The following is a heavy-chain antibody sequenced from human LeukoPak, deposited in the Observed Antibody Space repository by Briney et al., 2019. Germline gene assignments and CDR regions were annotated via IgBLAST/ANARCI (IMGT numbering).Heavy chain of an antibody. Sequence: GASVKLSCKASGYTFASYGISWVRQAPGQGLEWMGWISAYNGNTNYAQKLQGRVTMTRDTSTSTVYMELSSLRSEDTAVYYCARSGVVVAATTHRSMRHMDYWGQGTLVSVSS. J-gene: IGHJ4*02. D-gene: IGHD2-15*01. V-gene: IGHV1-18*01. CDR2: ISAYNGNT. CDR1: GYTFASYG. CDR3: ARSGVVVAATTHRSMRHMDY.